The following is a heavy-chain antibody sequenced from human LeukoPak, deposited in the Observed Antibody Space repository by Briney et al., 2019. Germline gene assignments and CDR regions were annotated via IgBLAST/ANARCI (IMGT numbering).Heavy chain of an antibody. CDR3: AKVTRVAVAGYFDY. D-gene: IGHD6-19*01. Sequence: QSGGSLRLSCAASGFTFSSYSMNWVRQAPGKGLEWVSAVSNSGGSTYYADSVKGRFTISRDNSKNTLYLQMNSLRAEDTAVYYCAKVTRVAVAGYFDYWGQGTLVTVSS. V-gene: IGHV3-23*01. J-gene: IGHJ4*02. CDR2: VSNSGGST. CDR1: GFTFSSYS.